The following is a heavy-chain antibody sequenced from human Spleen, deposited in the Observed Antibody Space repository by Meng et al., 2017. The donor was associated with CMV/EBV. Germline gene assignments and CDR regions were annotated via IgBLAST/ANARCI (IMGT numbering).Heavy chain of an antibody. V-gene: IGHV3-21*01. CDR1: GITFSTYN. D-gene: IGHD3-22*01. Sequence: GESLKISCAASGITFSTYNMKWVRQAPGKGLEWVSSISSSGSYIYNADSVKGRFTISRDNAKNSLYLQMNSLRAEDTAVYYCAREPQDYDSSGYYYLGWFDPWGQGTLVTVSS. CDR3: AREPQDYDSSGYYYLGWFDP. CDR2: ISSSGSYI. J-gene: IGHJ5*02.